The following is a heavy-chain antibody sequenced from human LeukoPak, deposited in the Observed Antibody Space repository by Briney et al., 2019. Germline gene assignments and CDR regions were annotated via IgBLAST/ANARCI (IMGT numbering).Heavy chain of an antibody. J-gene: IGHJ6*02. D-gene: IGHD3-16*01. CDR1: GGSISSGGYY. CDR3: ARDRGIRLGEFGYYYGMDV. Sequence: TSETLSLTCTVSGGSISSGGYYWSWIRQHPGKGLEWIGYIYYSGSTYYNPSLKSRVTISVDTSKNQFSLKLSSVTAADTAVYYCARDRGIRLGEFGYYYGMDVWGQGTTVTVSS. V-gene: IGHV4-31*03. CDR2: IYYSGST.